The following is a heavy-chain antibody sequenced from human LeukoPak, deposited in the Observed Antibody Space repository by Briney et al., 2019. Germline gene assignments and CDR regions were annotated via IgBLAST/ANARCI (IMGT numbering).Heavy chain of an antibody. J-gene: IGHJ6*03. Sequence: ASVKVSCKAFGYTFTSNYMHWVRQAPGQGPEWMGVISPSGGSTTYAQKFQGRVTLTRDMSTSTDYLELSSLRSEDTAVYYCARDGGGYSGYDDYYYYYMDVWGKGTTVTVSS. CDR3: ARDGGGYSGYDDYYYYYMDV. D-gene: IGHD5-12*01. CDR2: ISPSGGST. V-gene: IGHV1-46*01. CDR1: GYTFTSNY.